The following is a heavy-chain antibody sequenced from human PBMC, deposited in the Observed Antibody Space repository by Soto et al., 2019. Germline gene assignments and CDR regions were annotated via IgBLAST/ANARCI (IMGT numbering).Heavy chain of an antibody. Sequence: SVKVSCKASGGTFSSYAISRVRQAPGQGLEWMGGIIPIFGTANYAQKFQGRVTITADESTSTAYMELSSLRSEDTAVYYCASYYDILTGPGYYFAYWGQGTLVSVSS. CDR3: ASYYDILTGPGYYFAY. J-gene: IGHJ4*02. CDR1: GGTFSSYA. D-gene: IGHD3-9*01. CDR2: IIPIFGTA. V-gene: IGHV1-69*13.